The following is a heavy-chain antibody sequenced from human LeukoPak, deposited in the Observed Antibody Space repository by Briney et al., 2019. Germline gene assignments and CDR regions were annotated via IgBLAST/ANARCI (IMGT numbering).Heavy chain of an antibody. J-gene: IGHJ4*02. V-gene: IGHV3-11*01. CDR2: ISSSGSTI. CDR1: GFTFSDYY. Sequence: GGSLTLSCAASGFTFSDYYMSWIRQAPGKGLEWISYISSSGSTIYYADSVKGRFTISRDNAKNSLYLQMNSLRAEDTAVYYCATSMIYGDLDYWGQGTLVTVSS. D-gene: IGHD4-17*01. CDR3: ATSMIYGDLDY.